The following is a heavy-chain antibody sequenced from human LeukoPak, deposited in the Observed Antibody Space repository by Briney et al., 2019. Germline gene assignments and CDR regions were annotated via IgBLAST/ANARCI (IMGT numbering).Heavy chain of an antibody. CDR1: GFTVSSNY. D-gene: IGHD2-2*01. Sequence: GGSLRLSCAASGFTVSSNYMSWVRQAPGKGLEWVSVIYSGGSTYYADSVKGRFTISRDNSKNTLYLQMNSLRAEDTAVYYCARAVLGYCSSTSCNNWFDPWGQGTLVTVSS. CDR2: IYSGGST. CDR3: ARAVLGYCSSTSCNNWFDP. V-gene: IGHV3-66*01. J-gene: IGHJ5*02.